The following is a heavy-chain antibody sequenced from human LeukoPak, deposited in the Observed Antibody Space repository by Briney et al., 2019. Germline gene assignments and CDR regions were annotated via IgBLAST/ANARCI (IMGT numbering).Heavy chain of an antibody. J-gene: IGHJ4*02. CDR1: GGSISSSSYY. D-gene: IGHD2-2*01. Sequence: SETLSLTCTVSGGSISSSSYYWGWIRQPPGKGLEWIGSIYYSGSTYYNPSLKSRVTISVDTSKNQFSLKLSSVTAADTAVYYCASYKYPAHFAYWGQGTLVTVSS. V-gene: IGHV4-39*07. CDR3: ASYKYPAHFAY. CDR2: IYYSGST.